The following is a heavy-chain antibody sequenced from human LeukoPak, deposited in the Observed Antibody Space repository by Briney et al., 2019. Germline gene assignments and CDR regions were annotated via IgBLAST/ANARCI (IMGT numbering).Heavy chain of an antibody. V-gene: IGHV3-53*01. CDR1: GFTVSSNY. D-gene: IGHD6-13*01. CDR3: ARNGYTSSWYRN. J-gene: IGHJ4*02. CDR2: IHSGGST. Sequence: GGSLRLSCEASGFTVSSNYMSWVRQAPGKGLEWVSVIHSGGSTYYADSVKGRFTISRDNSKNTLYLQMNSLRAEDTAVYYCARNGYTSSWYRNWGQGTLVTVSS.